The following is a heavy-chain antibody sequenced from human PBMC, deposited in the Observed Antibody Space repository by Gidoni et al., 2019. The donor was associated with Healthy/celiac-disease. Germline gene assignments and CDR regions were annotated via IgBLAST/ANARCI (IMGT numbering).Heavy chain of an antibody. V-gene: IGHV1-2*02. CDR1: GYTFTGYY. J-gene: IGHJ4*02. CDR2: LNPSRGGT. CDR3: ARTPVAGNEFDY. D-gene: IGHD6-19*01. Sequence: QVQLVQSGAEVKKPGASVKVSCKASGYTFTGYYMHWGRQAPGRGREWMGWLNPSRGGTNYAKKYQSMVTMTRNTSSSTAYMELSRLRSDDTAVYYCARTPVAGNEFDYWGQGTLVTVSS.